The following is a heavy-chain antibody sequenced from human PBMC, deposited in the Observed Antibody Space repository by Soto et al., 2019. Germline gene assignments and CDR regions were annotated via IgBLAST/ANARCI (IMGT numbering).Heavy chain of an antibody. CDR1: GFTVSSYR. J-gene: IGHJ4*02. CDR2: IRRNSSKI. Sequence: GGSLRLSCAASGFTVSSYRMSWVRQAPGKGLEWVSYIRRNSSKIYYADSVKGRFTISRDNAKNSLYLQMNSLRAEDTAVYYCATPSNYYGSGSLAYWGQGTLVTVSS. D-gene: IGHD3-10*01. V-gene: IGHV3-48*04. CDR3: ATPSNYYGSGSLAY.